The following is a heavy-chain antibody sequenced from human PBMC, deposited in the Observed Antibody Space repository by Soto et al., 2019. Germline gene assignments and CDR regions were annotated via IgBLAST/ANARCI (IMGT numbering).Heavy chain of an antibody. Sequence: QVQLVESGGGVVQPGRSLRLSCAASGFTFSSYGMHWVRQAPGKGLEWVAVIWYDGSNKYYADSVKGRFTISRDNYKNTLYLQMNGLRAEDTAVYYCARDSLYGYYDILTGYYRGGAFDIWGQGTMVTVSS. CDR3: ARDSLYGYYDILTGYYRGGAFDI. CDR2: IWYDGSNK. J-gene: IGHJ3*02. CDR1: GFTFSSYG. V-gene: IGHV3-33*01. D-gene: IGHD3-9*01.